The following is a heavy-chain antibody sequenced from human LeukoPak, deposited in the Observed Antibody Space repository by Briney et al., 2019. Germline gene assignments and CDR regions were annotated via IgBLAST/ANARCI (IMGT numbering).Heavy chain of an antibody. CDR3: ARDAKYYYDSSGYFNWFDP. CDR1: GGSISSYY. V-gene: IGHV4-4*07. J-gene: IGHJ5*02. D-gene: IGHD3-22*01. CDR2: IYTSGST. Sequence: KPSETLSLTCTVSGGSISSYYWSWIRQPAGKGLEWIRRIYTSGSTNYNPSLKSRVTMSIDTSKNQFSLKLSSVTAADTAVYYCARDAKYYYDSSGYFNWFDPWGQGTLVTVSS.